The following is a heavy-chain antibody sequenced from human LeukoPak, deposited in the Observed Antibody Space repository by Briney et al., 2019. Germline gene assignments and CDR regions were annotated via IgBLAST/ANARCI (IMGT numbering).Heavy chain of an antibody. Sequence: PSETLSLTCAVSGYSISSGYYWGWIRQPPGKGLEWIGSIYHSGSTYYNPSLKSRVTISVDTSKNQFSLKLSSVTAADTAVYYCARGGYYYDSGGLDFDYWGQGTLVTVSS. CDR2: IYHSGST. CDR3: ARGGYYYDSGGLDFDY. D-gene: IGHD3-22*01. J-gene: IGHJ4*02. CDR1: GYSISSGYY. V-gene: IGHV4-38-2*01.